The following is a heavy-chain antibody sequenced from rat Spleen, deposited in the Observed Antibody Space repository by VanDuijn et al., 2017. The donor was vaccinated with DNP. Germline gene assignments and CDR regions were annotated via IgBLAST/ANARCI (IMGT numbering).Heavy chain of an antibody. CDR3: TTGAGSP. D-gene: IGHD1-4*01. CDR2: ITSSGGST. V-gene: IGHV5-31*01. J-gene: IGHJ4*01. Sequence: EVQLVESGGGLVQPGRSLKLSCVASGFTFNNYWMTWIRQVPGKGLEWVASITSSGGSTYYPDSVKGRITISRDNAKSTLYLQMDSLRSEDTATYYCTTGAGSPWGQGTSVTVSS. CDR1: GFTFNNYW.